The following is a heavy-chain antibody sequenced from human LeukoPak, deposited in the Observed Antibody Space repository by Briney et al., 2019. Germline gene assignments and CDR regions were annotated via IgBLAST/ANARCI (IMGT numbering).Heavy chain of an antibody. V-gene: IGHV1-69*05. CDR3: ARVGRSRGSLPNFHYYMDV. CDR1: GDIFNSYS. Sequence: SVKVSCKSSGDIFNSYSVSWVRQAPGQGLEWMGGIIPMFGSAEYAQKFRGRVAISTDQSTTIVYMELSSLTSDDTAVYYCARVGRSRGSLPNFHYYMDVWGKGTTVTVSS. CDR2: IIPMFGSA. D-gene: IGHD1-26*01. J-gene: IGHJ6*03.